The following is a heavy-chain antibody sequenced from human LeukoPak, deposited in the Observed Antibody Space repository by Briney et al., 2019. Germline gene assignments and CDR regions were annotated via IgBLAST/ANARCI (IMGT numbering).Heavy chain of an antibody. J-gene: IGHJ4*02. Sequence: GGPLRLFCAASGFTFSNYNMNWVRQAPGKGLEWVSSISSSSTYIDYTDSVKGRFTISRDNAKNSLYLRMNSLRTEDTAVYYCAREDDYAGLDYWGQGTLVTVSS. CDR2: ISSSSTYI. D-gene: IGHD4-23*01. CDR3: AREDDYAGLDY. V-gene: IGHV3-21*01. CDR1: GFTFSNYN.